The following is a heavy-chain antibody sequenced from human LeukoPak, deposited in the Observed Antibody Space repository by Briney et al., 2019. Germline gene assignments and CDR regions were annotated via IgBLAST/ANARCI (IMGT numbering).Heavy chain of an antibody. CDR1: GFTFSDYY. J-gene: IGHJ3*02. CDR2: ISTSGSTV. V-gene: IGHV3-11*01. CDR3: ARDLLYCGSTSCSREDAFDI. Sequence: GGSLRLSCAASGFTFSDYYMRWIRQAPGKGLEWVSYISTSGSTVDYADSVKGRFTISRDNAKNSLYLQMNSLRAEDTAVYYCARDLLYCGSTSCSREDAFDIWGQGTMVTVSS. D-gene: IGHD2-2*01.